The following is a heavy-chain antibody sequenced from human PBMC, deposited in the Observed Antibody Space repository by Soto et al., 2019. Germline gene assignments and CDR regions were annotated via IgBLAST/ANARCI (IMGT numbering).Heavy chain of an antibody. CDR3: ASRYCSGGSCYYPYDAFDI. Sequence: QLQLQESGPGLVKPSETLSLTCTVSGGSISSSSYYWGWIRQPPGKGLDWIGSIYYSGSTYYNPSLKSRVTISVDTSKNQFSLKLSSVTAADTAVYYCASRYCSGGSCYYPYDAFDIWGQGTMVTVSS. J-gene: IGHJ3*02. CDR1: GGSISSSSYY. CDR2: IYYSGST. V-gene: IGHV4-39*01. D-gene: IGHD2-15*01.